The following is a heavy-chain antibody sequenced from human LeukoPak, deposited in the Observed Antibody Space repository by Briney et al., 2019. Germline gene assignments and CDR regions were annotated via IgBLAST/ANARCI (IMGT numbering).Heavy chain of an antibody. CDR3: ARRPYSDTSGRLSDV. CDR1: GVTLSSFA. CDR2: IGSSGSPT. Sequence: GGSLRLSCAASGVTLSSFAMSWARQAPGKGLEWISYIGSSGSPTHYADSVRGRFTISRDNAKNSLYLQMNSLRDDDTALYYCARRPYSDTSGRLSDVWGQGTTVTVSS. D-gene: IGHD3-22*01. V-gene: IGHV3-48*02. J-gene: IGHJ6*02.